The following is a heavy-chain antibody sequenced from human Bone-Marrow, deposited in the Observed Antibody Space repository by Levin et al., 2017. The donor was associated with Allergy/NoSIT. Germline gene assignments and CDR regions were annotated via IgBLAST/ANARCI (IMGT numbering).Heavy chain of an antibody. CDR3: ARGVYYYYYMDV. Sequence: SVKVSCKTSGGTFNTNVFSWVRQAPGHGLDWMGGIIPILGTTYHAQKFQGRVTITADDSTSTVYIELSSLRSEDTDVYYCARGVYYYYYMDVWGKGTTVTVSS. CDR1: GGTFNTNV. J-gene: IGHJ6*03. V-gene: IGHV1-69*13. CDR2: IIPILGTT.